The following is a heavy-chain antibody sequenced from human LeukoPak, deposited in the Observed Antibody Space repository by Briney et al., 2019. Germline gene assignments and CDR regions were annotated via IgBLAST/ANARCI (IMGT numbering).Heavy chain of an antibody. D-gene: IGHD2-21*02. J-gene: IGHJ3*02. CDR2: ISSSSSYI. Sequence: TTGGSLRLSCAASGFTFSSYAMSWVRQAPGKGLEWVSSISSSSSYIYYADSVKGRFTISRDNAKNSLYLQMNSLRAEDTAVYYCARDDLNDAFDIWGQGTMVTVSS. CDR3: ARDDLNDAFDI. V-gene: IGHV3-21*01. CDR1: GFTFSSYA.